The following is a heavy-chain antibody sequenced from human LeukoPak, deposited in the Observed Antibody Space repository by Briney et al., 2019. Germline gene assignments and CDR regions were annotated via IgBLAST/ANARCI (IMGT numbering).Heavy chain of an antibody. D-gene: IGHD4-17*01. CDR1: GYSFNSYL. V-gene: IGHV5-10-1*01. J-gene: IGHJ4*02. CDR2: IDPSDSYV. CDR3: ASGGDYSSFDY. Sequence: GESLKISCQGSGYSFNSYLISWVRQMPGKGLEWMGKIDPSDSYVNYSPSFQGHVTFSADKSISSAYLQWSSLKASDTAMYYCASGGDYSSFDYWGQGTLVTVSS.